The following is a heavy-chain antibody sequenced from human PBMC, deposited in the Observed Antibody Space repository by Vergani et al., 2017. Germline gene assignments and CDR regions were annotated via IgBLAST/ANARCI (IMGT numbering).Heavy chain of an antibody. J-gene: IGHJ4*02. CDR1: GFTFSSYG. V-gene: IGHV3-33*01. D-gene: IGHD1-26*01. CDR2: IWYDGSNK. Sequence: QVQLVESGGGVVQPGRSLRLSCAASGFTFSSYGMHWVRQAPGKGLEWVAVIWYDGSNKYYADSVKGRFTISRDNSKNTLYLQMNSLRAEDTAVDYCASDSGSYLGSPFDYWGQGTLVTVSS. CDR3: ASDSGSYLGSPFDY.